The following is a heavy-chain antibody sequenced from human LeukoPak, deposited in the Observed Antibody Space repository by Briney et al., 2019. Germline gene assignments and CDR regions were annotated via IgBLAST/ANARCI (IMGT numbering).Heavy chain of an antibody. CDR2: ISYGGSDK. V-gene: IGHV3-30*18. CDR1: GFTFSNYG. Sequence: PGGSLRLSCAASGFTFSNYGMHWVRQAPGKGLEWVAVISYGGSDKNYADSVKGRFTISRDNSKNTLYLQMNSLRPEDTAVYYCVKDGYCTSTTCYPLHFNYWGQGTLVTVSS. D-gene: IGHD2-2*03. CDR3: VKDGYCTSTTCYPLHFNY. J-gene: IGHJ4*02.